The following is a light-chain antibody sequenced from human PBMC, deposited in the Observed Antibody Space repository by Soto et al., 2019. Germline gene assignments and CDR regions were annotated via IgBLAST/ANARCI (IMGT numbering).Light chain of an antibody. CDR3: TLYTTANTYV. CDR2: EVS. Sequence: QSVLTQPPSVCGSPGQSVTISCTGTSSDLASYNRVSWYQRPPGTGPKLVIYEVSNRPSGIPARFSGSKSGNTASLTISGGQAEDEAEYCCTLYTTANTYVFGTGTKVTDL. J-gene: IGLJ1*01. V-gene: IGLV2-18*01. CDR1: SSDLASYNR.